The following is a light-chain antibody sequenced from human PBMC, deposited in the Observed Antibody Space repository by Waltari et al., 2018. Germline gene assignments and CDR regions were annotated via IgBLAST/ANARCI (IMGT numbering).Light chain of an antibody. Sequence: DTQLSQFPSTLAASVGDRITITCRPREAITKWLAWYQQKPGKAPKVLIYDASTLQSGVPSRFSGSGSGTEFTLTIDSLQPDDFATYYCQQYNRFSPFGQGTNVEVK. CDR1: EAITKW. V-gene: IGKV1-5*01. CDR2: DAS. J-gene: IGKJ1*01. CDR3: QQYNRFSP.